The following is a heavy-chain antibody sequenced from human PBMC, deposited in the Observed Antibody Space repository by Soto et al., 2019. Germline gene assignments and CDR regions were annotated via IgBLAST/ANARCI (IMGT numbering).Heavy chain of an antibody. CDR3: TTIIPKAKWEPGP. J-gene: IGHJ5*02. D-gene: IGHD1-26*01. CDR2: IKSKTDGATT. Sequence: PGGSLRLSCAASGFTFTNAWMSWVRQAPGKGLEWIGRIKSKTDGATTDYAGPVKGRFTISRDDSKKALFVKMNGLKTKDTAVFYCTTIIPKAKWEPGPWGQGTLVTVSS. V-gene: IGHV3-15*05. CDR1: GFTFTNAW.